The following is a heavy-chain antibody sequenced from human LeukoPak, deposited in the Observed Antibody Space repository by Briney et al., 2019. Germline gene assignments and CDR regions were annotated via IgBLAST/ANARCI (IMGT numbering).Heavy chain of an antibody. CDR1: GFTFSSYE. J-gene: IGHJ4*02. D-gene: IGHD5-12*01. V-gene: IGHV3-48*03. CDR3: ARGYGGNSGYFDY. Sequence: GGSLRLSCAASGFTFSSYEMNWVRQAPGKGLEWVSYISISGNTIYYADSVKGRITISRDNSKNTVYLQMNSLRAEDTAVYYCARGYGGNSGYFDYWGQGTLVTVSS. CDR2: ISISGNTI.